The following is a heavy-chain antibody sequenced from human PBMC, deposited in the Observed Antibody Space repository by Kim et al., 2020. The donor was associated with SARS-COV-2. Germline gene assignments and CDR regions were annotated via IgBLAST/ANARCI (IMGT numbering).Heavy chain of an antibody. Sequence: GGSLRLSCAASGFTFSSYGMHWDRQAPGKGLEWVAVIWYDGSNKYYADSVKGRFTISRDNSKNTLYLQMNSLRAEDTAVYYCAGGGYSSSWYDYWGQGTL. D-gene: IGHD6-13*01. V-gene: IGHV3-33*01. CDR3: AGGGYSSSWYDY. CDR1: GFTFSSYG. J-gene: IGHJ4*02. CDR2: IWYDGSNK.